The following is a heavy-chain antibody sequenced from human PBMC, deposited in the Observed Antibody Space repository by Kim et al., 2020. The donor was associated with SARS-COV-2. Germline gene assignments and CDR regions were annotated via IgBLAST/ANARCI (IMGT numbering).Heavy chain of an antibody. Sequence: ASVKVSCKASGYTFTSYGISWVRQAPGQGLEWMGWISAYNGNTNYAQKLQGRVTMTTDTSTSTAYMELRSLRSDDTAVYYCARDYIEPPLNNYYDSSGGVDYWGQGTLVTVSS. CDR2: ISAYNGNT. D-gene: IGHD3-22*01. CDR3: ARDYIEPPLNNYYDSSGGVDY. CDR1: GYTFTSYG. V-gene: IGHV1-18*01. J-gene: IGHJ4*02.